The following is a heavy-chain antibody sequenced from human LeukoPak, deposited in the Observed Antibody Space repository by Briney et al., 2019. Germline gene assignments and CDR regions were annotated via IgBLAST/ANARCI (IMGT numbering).Heavy chain of an antibody. Sequence: PSETLSLTCSVSGGSISSYYWSWIRQPPGKGLEWIGYIYYSGSTNYNPSLKSRVTTSVDTSKNQFSLKLSSVTAADTAVYYCARRLLGYCSGGSCYPGYFQHWGQGTLVTVSS. CDR2: IYYSGST. J-gene: IGHJ1*01. V-gene: IGHV4-59*12. CDR1: GGSISSYY. CDR3: ARRLLGYCSGGSCYPGYFQH. D-gene: IGHD2-15*01.